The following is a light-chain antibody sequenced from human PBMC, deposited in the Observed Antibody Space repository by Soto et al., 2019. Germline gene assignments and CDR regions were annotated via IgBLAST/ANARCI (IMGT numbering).Light chain of an antibody. CDR1: QSVGTN. CDR2: AAS. CDR3: QQYNNWS. J-gene: IGKJ5*01. Sequence: ENVIIPSTINPSVSPGESVTPSCRASQSVGTNLAWYQQKPGQAPRLLIYAASTRATGIPVRFSGGGSGTEFTLTISSLQSEDFAVYYCQQYNNWSFGQGTRLEIK. V-gene: IGKV3-15*01.